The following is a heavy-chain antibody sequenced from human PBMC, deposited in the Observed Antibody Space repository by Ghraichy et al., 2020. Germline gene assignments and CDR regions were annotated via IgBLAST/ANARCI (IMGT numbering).Heavy chain of an antibody. CDR3: AKEGVSVVVPAATDY. J-gene: IGHJ4*02. Sequence: LSLTCAASGSTFSTYAMSWFRQPPGKWLEWVSAISGRGGRTYYADSVKGRFTISRDNSKNTLYLQMNSLRAEDTAVYYCAKEGVSVVVPAATDYWGQGTLVTVSS. D-gene: IGHD2-2*01. CDR2: ISGRGGRT. CDR1: GSTFSTYA. V-gene: IGHV3-23*01.